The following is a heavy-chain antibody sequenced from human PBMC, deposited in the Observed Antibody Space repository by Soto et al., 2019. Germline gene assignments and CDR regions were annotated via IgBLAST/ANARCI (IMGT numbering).Heavy chain of an antibody. Sequence: SETLSLTCTVSGGSISSSSYYWGWIRQPPGKGLEWIGSIYYSGSTYYNPSLKSRVTISVDTSKNQFSLKLSSVTAADTAVYYCARVPLIDSSGYAGTYYYYGMDVWGQGTTVTVSS. D-gene: IGHD3-22*01. V-gene: IGHV4-39*01. CDR3: ARVPLIDSSGYAGTYYYYGMDV. CDR1: GGSISSSSYY. J-gene: IGHJ6*02. CDR2: IYYSGST.